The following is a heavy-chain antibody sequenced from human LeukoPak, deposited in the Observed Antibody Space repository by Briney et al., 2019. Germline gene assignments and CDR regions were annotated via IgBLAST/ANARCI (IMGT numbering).Heavy chain of an antibody. Sequence: PSETLSLTCTVSGGSISSSSYYWGWIRQPPGKGLEWIGSIYYSGSTYYNPSLKSRVTISVDTSKNQFSLKLSSVTAADTAVYYCARLIAAAGTYYFDYRGQGTLVTVSS. J-gene: IGHJ4*02. CDR1: GGSISSSSYY. CDR2: IYYSGST. CDR3: ARLIAAAGTYYFDY. D-gene: IGHD6-13*01. V-gene: IGHV4-39*01.